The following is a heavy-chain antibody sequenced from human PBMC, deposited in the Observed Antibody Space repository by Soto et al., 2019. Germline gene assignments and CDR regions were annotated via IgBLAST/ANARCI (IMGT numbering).Heavy chain of an antibody. J-gene: IGHJ6*03. CDR2: FDPEDGET. D-gene: IGHD2-2*01. Sequence: ASVKVSCKVSGYTLTELSMHWVRQAPGKGLEWMGGFDPEDGETIYAQKFQGRVTMTEDTSTDTAYMELSSLRSEDTAVYYFMAVVVPAANYYYYYMDVWGKGTTVTVSS. CDR3: MAVVVPAANYYYYYMDV. V-gene: IGHV1-24*01. CDR1: GYTLTELS.